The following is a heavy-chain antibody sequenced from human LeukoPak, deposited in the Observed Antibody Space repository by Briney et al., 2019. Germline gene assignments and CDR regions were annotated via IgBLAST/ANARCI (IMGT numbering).Heavy chain of an antibody. CDR1: GFTFSSYA. CDR3: AKGKDIVATISASDDY. Sequence: GGSLRLSCAASGFTFSSYAMSWVRQAPGKGLECVSAISGSGVSTYYADSVTGRFTISRDNSKNTLYLQMNSLRAEDTAVYYCAKGKDIVATISASDDYWGQGTLVTVSS. D-gene: IGHD5-12*01. J-gene: IGHJ4*02. V-gene: IGHV3-23*01. CDR2: ISGSGVST.